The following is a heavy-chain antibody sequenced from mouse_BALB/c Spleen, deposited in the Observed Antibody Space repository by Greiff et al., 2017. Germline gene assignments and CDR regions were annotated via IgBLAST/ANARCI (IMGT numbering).Heavy chain of an antibody. CDR2: ISSGGSYT. D-gene: IGHD1-1*01. CDR1: GFTFSSYG. J-gene: IGHJ3*01. V-gene: IGHV5-6*01. Sequence: EVMLVESGGDLVKPGGSLKLSCAASGFTFSSYGMSWVRQTPDKRLEWVATISSGGSYTYYPDSVKGRFTISRDNAKNTLYLQMSSLKSEDTAMYYCAREGPTTVVDRGFAYWGQGTLVTVSA. CDR3: AREGPTTVVDRGFAY.